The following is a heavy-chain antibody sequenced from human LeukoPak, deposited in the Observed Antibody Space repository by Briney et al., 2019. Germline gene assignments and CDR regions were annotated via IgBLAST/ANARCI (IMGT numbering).Heavy chain of an antibody. CDR2: LSYSGST. V-gene: IGHV4-59*11. CDR3: ARAYLHYYDSSGYLYYIEY. Sequence: SETLSLTCTISAASIRSHSWSWIRQPPGRGLEWIGYLSYSGSTDYNPSLKTRVTVSVDTSKNQFSLKLTSLTAADTALYYCARAYLHYYDSSGYLYYIEYWRQGALVTVSS. J-gene: IGHJ4*02. CDR1: AASIRSHS. D-gene: IGHD3-22*01.